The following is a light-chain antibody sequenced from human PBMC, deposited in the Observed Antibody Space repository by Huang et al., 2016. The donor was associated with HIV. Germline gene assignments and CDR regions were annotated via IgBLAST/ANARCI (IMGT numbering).Light chain of an antibody. CDR3: QQYNDWPWT. CDR1: QSVSNE. CDR2: GAN. V-gene: IGKV3-15*01. Sequence: EIVMTQSPGTLSVSPGERATLSCRASQSVSNEVAWFQQKPGQAPRLLIYGANIRPSGTPAGFSGSGSGTEFTLTISSLQSEDFAMYYCQQYNDWPWTFGQGTKVEIK. J-gene: IGKJ1*01.